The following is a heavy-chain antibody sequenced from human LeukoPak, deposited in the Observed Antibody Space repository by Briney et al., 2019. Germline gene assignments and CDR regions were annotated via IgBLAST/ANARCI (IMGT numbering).Heavy chain of an antibody. V-gene: IGHV3-23*01. CDR1: GFTFSNYV. CDR2: INANGDYT. J-gene: IGHJ5*02. D-gene: IGHD5-18*01. Sequence: GGSLRLSCAPSGFTFSNYVMHWVRQAPGEGLEWVSVINANGDYTSYAHSVKGRFTIFRDNGKNTLVFQMNDFRAEDTAVYDCARSPSGDSYGFGRYDSWGQGTLVTVSS. CDR3: ARSPSGDSYGFGRYDS.